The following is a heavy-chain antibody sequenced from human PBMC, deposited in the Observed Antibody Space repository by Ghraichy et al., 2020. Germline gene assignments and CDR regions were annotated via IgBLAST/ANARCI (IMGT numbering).Heavy chain of an antibody. J-gene: IGHJ6*02. V-gene: IGHV4-39*01. CDR1: GGSISSSSYY. CDR3: ARHDHNYYGMDV. Sequence: SETPSLTCTVSGGSISSSSYYWGWIRQPPGKGLEWIGSIYYSGSTYYNPSLKSRVTISVDTSKNQFSLKLSSVTAADTAVYYCARHDHNYYGMDVWGQGTTVTVSS. CDR2: IYYSGST.